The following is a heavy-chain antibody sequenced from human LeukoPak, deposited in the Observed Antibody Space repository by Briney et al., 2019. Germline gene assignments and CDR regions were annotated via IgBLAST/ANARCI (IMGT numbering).Heavy chain of an antibody. Sequence: SETLSLTCTVSGGSISSYYWSWIRQPAGKGLEWIGRIYTSGSTNYNPSLKSRVTMSVDTSKNQFSLKLSSVTAADTAVYYCARGSRYCSSTSCSFPFDYWGQGTLVTVSS. CDR1: GGSISSYY. V-gene: IGHV4-4*07. J-gene: IGHJ4*02. D-gene: IGHD2-2*01. CDR2: IYTSGST. CDR3: ARGSRYCSSTSCSFPFDY.